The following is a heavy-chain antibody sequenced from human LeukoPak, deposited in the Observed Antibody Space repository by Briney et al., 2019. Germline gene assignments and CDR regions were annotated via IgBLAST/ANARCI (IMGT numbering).Heavy chain of an antibody. CDR2: ISYGGST. CDR1: GGSISSYY. D-gene: IGHD6-19*01. Sequence: SETLSLTCSVSGGSISSYYWSWIRQPPGKGLEWIGYISYGGSTNYNPSLKSRVTMSVDTSKNQFSLKLSSVTAADTAVYYCAGGKQWLAFDIWGQGTMVTVSS. J-gene: IGHJ3*02. V-gene: IGHV4-59*01. CDR3: AGGKQWLAFDI.